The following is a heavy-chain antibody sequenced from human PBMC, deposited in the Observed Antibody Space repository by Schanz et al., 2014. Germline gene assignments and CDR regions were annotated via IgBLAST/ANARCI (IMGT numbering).Heavy chain of an antibody. Sequence: QVQLVQSGAEVKEPGASVKVSCKASGYTLTAYYMHWVRQAPGQGLEWMGWINPDSGGTNYAQKFQGRVTMTRDMSINPAYMELSRLRSDDSAVYYCARGDVNWFDPWGQGTLVTVSS. V-gene: IGHV1-2*02. J-gene: IGHJ5*02. CDR2: INPDSGGT. CDR1: GYTLTAYY. CDR3: ARGDVNWFDP.